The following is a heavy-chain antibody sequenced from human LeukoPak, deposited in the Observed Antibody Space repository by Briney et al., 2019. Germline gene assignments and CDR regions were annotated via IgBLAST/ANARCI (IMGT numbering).Heavy chain of an antibody. CDR2: ISAYNGNT. Sequence: ASVKVSCKASGYTFTSYSISWVRQAPGQGLEWMGWISAYNGNTNYAQKLQGRVTMTTDTSTSTAYMELRSLRSDDTAVYYCARDTIVVVPAATYYYYMDVWGKGTTVTVSS. CDR1: GYTFTSYS. V-gene: IGHV1-18*01. J-gene: IGHJ6*03. D-gene: IGHD2-2*01. CDR3: ARDTIVVVPAATYYYYMDV.